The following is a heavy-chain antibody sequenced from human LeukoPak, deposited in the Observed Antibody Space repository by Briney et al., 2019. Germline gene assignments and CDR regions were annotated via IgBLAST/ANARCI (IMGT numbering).Heavy chain of an antibody. CDR2: ISSNGGST. CDR3: GRAYYSGDSYYLRY. J-gene: IGHJ4*02. D-gene: IGHD2-21*01. Sequence: PGGSLRLSCSASGFTFSRYAMHWVRQAPGKGLEYVSAISSNGGSTYYADSVKGRFTISRDNSRNTLHLQMSSLRVEDTAVYYCGRAYYSGDSYYLRYWGQGTLVTVSS. V-gene: IGHV3-64D*06. CDR1: GFTFSRYA.